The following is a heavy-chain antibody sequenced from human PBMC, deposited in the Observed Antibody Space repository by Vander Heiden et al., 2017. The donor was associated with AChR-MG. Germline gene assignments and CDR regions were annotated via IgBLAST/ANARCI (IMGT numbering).Heavy chain of an antibody. D-gene: IGHD4-17*01. Sequence: QVQLVDSGGDVAQPGGSLRLSCAAPGFTFSNHGMTWVRQTPDRGLEWLAVISYDGINKYYPDSVKGRFAISRDNSKNTVSLQMNSLRSDDTALYYCARDSTSAVTTFRPDFWGQGTLVTVSA. CDR1: GFTFSNHG. V-gene: IGHV3-30*03. CDR3: ARDSTSAVTTFRPDF. J-gene: IGHJ4*02. CDR2: ISYDGINK.